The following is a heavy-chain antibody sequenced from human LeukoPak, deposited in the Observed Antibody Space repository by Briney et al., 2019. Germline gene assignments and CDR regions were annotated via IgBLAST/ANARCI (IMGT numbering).Heavy chain of an antibody. Sequence: SETLSLTCTVSGGSISSDYWTWIRQSPGKGLEWIGYMDYTGTTKYNPALKSRISISVDTSKNQFSLKLSSVTAADTAVYYCARDRRRWFDPWGQGTLVTVSS. V-gene: IGHV4-59*01. CDR2: MDYTGTT. J-gene: IGHJ5*02. CDR1: GGSISSDY. CDR3: ARDRRRWFDP.